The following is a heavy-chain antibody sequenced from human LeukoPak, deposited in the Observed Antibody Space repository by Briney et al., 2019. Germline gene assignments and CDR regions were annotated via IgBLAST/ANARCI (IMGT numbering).Heavy chain of an antibody. CDR3: AIMHGYYDGSGYWVQ. Sequence: GGSLRLSCAASGFTFGSYGMSWVRQAPGKGLEWVSFITPNADRTSYADSVEGSFTISRDNPRNTLYMQMNSLRDEDTALYYCAIMHGYYDGSGYWVQWGQGTLVTVSS. CDR1: GFTFGSYG. D-gene: IGHD3-22*01. V-gene: IGHV3-23*01. J-gene: IGHJ1*01. CDR2: ITPNADRT.